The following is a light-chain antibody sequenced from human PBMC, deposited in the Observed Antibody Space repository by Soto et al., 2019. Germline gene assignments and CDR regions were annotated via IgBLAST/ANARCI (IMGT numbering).Light chain of an antibody. CDR1: QSSGSY. CDR2: AAS. J-gene: IGKJ4*01. V-gene: IGKV1-39*01. CDR3: LQSYSTPLS. Sequence: DIQMSQSPSSLSASVGDGVTITCRASQSSGSYLNWYQQKPGKAPKLLIYAASSLESGVPSRFSGSGSGTDFTLTISSLQPEDFATDYCLQSYSTPLSFGGVTKVDI.